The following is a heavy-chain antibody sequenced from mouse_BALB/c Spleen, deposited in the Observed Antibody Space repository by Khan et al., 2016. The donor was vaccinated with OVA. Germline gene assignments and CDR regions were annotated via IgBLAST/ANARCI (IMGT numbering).Heavy chain of an antibody. CDR2: IRYDGNS. D-gene: IGHD3-1*01. CDR3: ARGGSSGPAWFAY. Sequence: EVELVESGPGLVKPSQSLSLTCSVTGYSITSGYFWNWIRQFPGNKLEWMGYIRYDGNSNYNPSLKNRIPITGETSKNQVFLKLNSVTPEDTATYYCARGGSSGPAWFAYWGQGTRVTVSA. V-gene: IGHV3-6*02. CDR1: GYSITSGYF. J-gene: IGHJ3*01.